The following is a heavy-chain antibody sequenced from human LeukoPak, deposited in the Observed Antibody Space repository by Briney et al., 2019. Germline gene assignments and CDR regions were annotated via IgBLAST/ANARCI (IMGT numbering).Heavy chain of an antibody. V-gene: IGHV4-59*11. CDR1: SGSMTTHH. Sequence: PSETLSLTCTVSSGSMTTHHWNWIRQTPGKGLEWIGYVFDSGRTKVNPSLTSRVTLSTDTSKNQLSLRLSSVTAADTAVYYCTTIKRGDIFGYFDFWGQGILVTVSS. CDR2: VFDSGRT. CDR3: TTIKRGDIFGYFDF. J-gene: IGHJ4*02. D-gene: IGHD5-18*01.